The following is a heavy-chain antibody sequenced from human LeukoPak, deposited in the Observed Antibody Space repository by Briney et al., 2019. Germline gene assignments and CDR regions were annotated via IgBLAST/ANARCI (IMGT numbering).Heavy chain of an antibody. D-gene: IGHD3-3*01. CDR2: IYYSGST. CDR1: GGSINTYY. Sequence: SETLSLTCTVSGGSINTYYWSWIRQPPGKGLGWIGYIYYSGSTNYNPSLKSRVTISVDTSKNQFSLKLSSVTAADTAVYYCARHRAFGDFWSGFDYWGQGTLVTVSS. CDR3: ARHRAFGDFWSGFDY. V-gene: IGHV4-59*08. J-gene: IGHJ4*02.